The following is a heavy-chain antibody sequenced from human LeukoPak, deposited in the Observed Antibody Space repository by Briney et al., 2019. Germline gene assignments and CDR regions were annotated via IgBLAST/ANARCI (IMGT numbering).Heavy chain of an antibody. CDR1: GGSISSYY. Sequence: SETLSLTCTASGGSISSYYWSWIRQPAGKGLEWIGRIHTSGSTNYNPSLKSRVTISVDTSTNQFSLKLRSVTAADTAVYYCARGEQLVLDYYYYYYMDVWGKGTTVTVSS. V-gene: IGHV4-4*07. D-gene: IGHD6-13*01. CDR3: ARGEQLVLDYYYYYYMDV. J-gene: IGHJ6*03. CDR2: IHTSGST.